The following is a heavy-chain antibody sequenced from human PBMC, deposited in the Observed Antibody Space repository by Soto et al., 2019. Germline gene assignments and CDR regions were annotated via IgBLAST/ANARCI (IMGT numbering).Heavy chain of an antibody. CDR2: IKSKTDGGTT. CDR3: TTPRSSWPWYYYYYYGMDV. CDR1: GFTFSNAW. V-gene: IGHV3-15*07. J-gene: IGHJ6*02. D-gene: IGHD6-13*01. Sequence: GGSLRLSCAASGFTFSNAWMNWVRQAPGKGLEWVGRIKSKTDGGTTDYAAPVKGRFNISRDNSKKTLYLQMSSLKTEGTAVYYCTTPRSSWPWYYYYYYGMDVWGQGTTVTVSS.